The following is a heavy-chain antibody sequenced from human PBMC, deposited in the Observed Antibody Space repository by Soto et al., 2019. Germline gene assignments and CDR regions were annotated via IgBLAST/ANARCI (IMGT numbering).Heavy chain of an antibody. J-gene: IGHJ4*02. CDR1: GFTFSSHA. V-gene: IGHV3-30-3*01. Sequence: QVQLVESGGGVVQPGRSLRLSCAASGFTFSSHAMHWVRQAPGKGLEWVAFISYDGTNQHYADSVKGRFTISRDNSENTLYLQMNSLRGEDTAMAYCARDLGAWKFDYWGQGTLVTVSS. D-gene: IGHD1-1*01. CDR2: ISYDGTNQ. CDR3: ARDLGAWKFDY.